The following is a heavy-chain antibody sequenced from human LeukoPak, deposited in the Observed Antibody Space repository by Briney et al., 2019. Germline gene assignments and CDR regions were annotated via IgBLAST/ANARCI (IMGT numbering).Heavy chain of an antibody. CDR2: IYTSGNT. J-gene: IGHJ5*02. Sequence: SETLSLTCTVSGGSISSYSWSWIRQPAGKGLEWIGRIYTSGNTNYNPSLKSRVTMSVDTSKTQFSLKLASVTAADSAVYYFARTDYGDFVRWFDPWGQGTLVTVSS. V-gene: IGHV4-4*07. D-gene: IGHD4-17*01. CDR3: ARTDYGDFVRWFDP. CDR1: GGSISSYS.